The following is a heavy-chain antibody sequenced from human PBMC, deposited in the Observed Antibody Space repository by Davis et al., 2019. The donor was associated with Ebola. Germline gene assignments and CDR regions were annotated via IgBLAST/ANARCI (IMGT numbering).Heavy chain of an antibody. Sequence: SVKVSCKASGGTFINHAITWVRQAPGQGLEWMGGIIVISGTTNYAQKFQGRVAITADESTSTAYLELSSLTSEDTAIYFCARAQFPTTSDHWGQGTLVTVSS. CDR1: GGTFINHA. V-gene: IGHV1-69*13. CDR3: ARAQFPTTSDH. D-gene: IGHD1-1*01. J-gene: IGHJ4*02. CDR2: IIVISGTT.